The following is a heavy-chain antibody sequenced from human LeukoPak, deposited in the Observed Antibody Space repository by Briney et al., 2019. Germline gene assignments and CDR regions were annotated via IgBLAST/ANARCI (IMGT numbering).Heavy chain of an antibody. CDR1: GGFISRGRYY. Sequence: TLSLTCLFSGGFISRGRYYWRWIRHHPGRSLEWIGHIYYSGSTYYHSSLKSRVTISVDTSKNQFSLKLSSVTAADTAVYYCAREGIAAKNRGFDPWGQGTLVTVSS. D-gene: IGHD6-13*01. CDR2: IYYSGST. J-gene: IGHJ5*02. V-gene: IGHV4-31*03. CDR3: AREGIAAKNRGFDP.